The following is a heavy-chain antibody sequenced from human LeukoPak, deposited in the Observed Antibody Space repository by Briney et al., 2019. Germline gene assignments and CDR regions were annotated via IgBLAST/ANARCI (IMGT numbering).Heavy chain of an antibody. D-gene: IGHD3-10*01. CDR1: GYTLTAYY. V-gene: IGHV1-2*02. J-gene: IGHJ6*03. Sequence: DSVKASCKASGYTLTAYYMYWVRHAHGHGLEWMGWIQPNSAGTSCAQRFQGRVTMTSDTSISTAYMNLSRLTSDDTAVYYCARDRGRISDYYASGRSLHYCVDVWGKGTTVTVSS. CDR2: IQPNSAGT. CDR3: ARDRGRISDYYASGRSLHYCVDV.